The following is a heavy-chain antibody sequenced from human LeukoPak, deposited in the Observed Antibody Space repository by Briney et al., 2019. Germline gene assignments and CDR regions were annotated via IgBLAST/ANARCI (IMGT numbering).Heavy chain of an antibody. V-gene: IGHV1-69*05. CDR1: GGTFSSYA. Sequence: SVKVSCKASGGTFSSYAISWVRQAPGQGLEWMGGIIPIFGTASYAQKFQGRVTITTDESTSTAYMELSSLRSEDTAVYYCARGYCSSTSCYKYYFDYWGPGTLVTVSS. D-gene: IGHD2-2*01. J-gene: IGHJ4*02. CDR2: IIPIFGTA. CDR3: ARGYCSSTSCYKYYFDY.